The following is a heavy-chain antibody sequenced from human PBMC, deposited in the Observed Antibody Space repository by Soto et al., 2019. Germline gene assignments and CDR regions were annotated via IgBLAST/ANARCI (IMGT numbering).Heavy chain of an antibody. CDR3: EILSN. Sequence: PGGSLRLSCAASGFTVSSNYMNWVRQAPGKGLEWLSIIYSDGTTYYADSVKGRFTISRDNLKNTLYLQMNNLRAEDTAVYYCEILSNWVQGTLVTVSS. CDR2: IYSDGTT. V-gene: IGHV3-53*01. CDR1: GFTVSSNY. D-gene: IGHD6-6*01. J-gene: IGHJ4*02.